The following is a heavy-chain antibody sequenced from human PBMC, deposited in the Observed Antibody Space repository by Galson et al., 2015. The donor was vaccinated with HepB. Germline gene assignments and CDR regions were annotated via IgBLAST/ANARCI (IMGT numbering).Heavy chain of an antibody. Sequence: SLRLSCAASEFTFSNYAMTWVRQAPGKGLEWVSSISGGGGGTYYAESVEGRFSISRDNFRDTLYLQLNDLRDEDTAVYFCAKEVEYKLLVTDDWGQGTLVTVSS. CDR1: EFTFSNYA. D-gene: IGHD6-6*01. CDR2: ISGGGGGT. J-gene: IGHJ4*02. V-gene: IGHV3-23*01. CDR3: AKEVEYKLLVTDD.